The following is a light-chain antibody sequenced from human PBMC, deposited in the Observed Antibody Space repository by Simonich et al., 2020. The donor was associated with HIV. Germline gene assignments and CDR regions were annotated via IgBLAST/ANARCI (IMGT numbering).Light chain of an antibody. Sequence: HSALTQPASVSGSPGQSITISCTGTSSDIGGYNFVSWYQQHPGKAPKLMIYDVSNRPSGISTRFSGSKSGNTASLTISGLQAEDEADYYCSSYTSSSTVFGGGTKLTVL. V-gene: IGLV2-14*03. J-gene: IGLJ2*01. CDR3: SSYTSSSTV. CDR2: DVS. CDR1: SSDIGGYNF.